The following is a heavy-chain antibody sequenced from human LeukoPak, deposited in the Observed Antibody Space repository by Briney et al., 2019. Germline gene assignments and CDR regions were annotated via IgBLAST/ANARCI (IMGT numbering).Heavy chain of an antibody. V-gene: IGHV1-2*02. CDR3: ARVVALTGTLVYYMDV. D-gene: IGHD6-19*01. CDR2: INPNSGGT. J-gene: IGHJ6*03. Sequence: ASVKVSCKASGYTFNGHYMHWVGQAPGQGLAWMGWINPNSGGTNYAQKFQGRVTMTRDTSISTAYMELNSLRSDDTAVYYCARVVALTGTLVYYMDVCSKGTTVTVSS. CDR1: GYTFNGHY.